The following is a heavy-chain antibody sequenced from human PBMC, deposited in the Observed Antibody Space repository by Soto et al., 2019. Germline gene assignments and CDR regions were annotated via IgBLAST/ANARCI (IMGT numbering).Heavy chain of an antibody. D-gene: IGHD3-3*01. CDR3: ARVLGATTIFGTYYYYYMDV. CDR1: GGSFSGYY. J-gene: IGHJ6*03. Sequence: SETLSLTCAVYGGSFSGYYWSWIRQPPGKGLEWIGEINHSGSTNYNPSLKSRVTISVDTSKNQFSLKLSSVTAADTAVYYCARVLGATTIFGTYYYYYMDVWGKGTTVTVSS. CDR2: INHSGST. V-gene: IGHV4-34*01.